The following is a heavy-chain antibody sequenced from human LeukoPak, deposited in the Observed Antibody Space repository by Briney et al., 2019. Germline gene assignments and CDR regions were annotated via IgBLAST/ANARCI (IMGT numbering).Heavy chain of an antibody. J-gene: IGHJ3*02. Sequence: GGSLRLSCAASGSTFSSYAMSWVRQAPGKGLEWVSSITSSSSYIYYADSVKGRFTISGDNAKNSLYLQMNSLRAEDAAVYYCARRNHDSSGDDAFDIWGQGTMVTVSS. V-gene: IGHV3-21*01. CDR2: ITSSSSYI. D-gene: IGHD3-22*01. CDR3: ARRNHDSSGDDAFDI. CDR1: GSTFSSYA.